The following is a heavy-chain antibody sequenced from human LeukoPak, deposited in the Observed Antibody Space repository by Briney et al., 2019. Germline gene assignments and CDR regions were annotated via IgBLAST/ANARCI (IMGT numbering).Heavy chain of an antibody. CDR3: ARGNHDFWSGYLRFDP. CDR2: IIPIFGTA. D-gene: IGHD3-3*01. Sequence: SVKVSCKASGGTFSSYAISWVRQAPGQGLEWMGGIIPIFGTANNAQKSQGRVTITADESTSTAYMELSSLRSEDTAVYYCARGNHDFWSGYLRFDPWGQGTLVTVSS. V-gene: IGHV1-69*01. J-gene: IGHJ5*02. CDR1: GGTFSSYA.